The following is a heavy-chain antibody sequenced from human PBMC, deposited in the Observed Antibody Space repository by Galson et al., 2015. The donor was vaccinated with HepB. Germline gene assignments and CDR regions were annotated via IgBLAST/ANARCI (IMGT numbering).Heavy chain of an antibody. Sequence: SLRLSCAASGFIFSNYGMQWVRQAPGKGLEWVAVIWHDGTYKYYADSVKSRFTISRDDSKNTLYLQMNSLSAEDTAVYYCARDTGWDQLLSYWGQGTLVTVSS. V-gene: IGHV3-33*08. CDR2: IWHDGTYK. D-gene: IGHD1-26*01. J-gene: IGHJ4*02. CDR1: GFIFSNYG. CDR3: ARDTGWDQLLSY.